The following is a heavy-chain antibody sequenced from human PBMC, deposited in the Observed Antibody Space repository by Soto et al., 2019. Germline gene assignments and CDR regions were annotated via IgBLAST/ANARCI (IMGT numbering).Heavy chain of an antibody. D-gene: IGHD3-22*01. CDR1: GFTFSSYG. Sequence: GGSLRLSCAASGFTFSSYGMHWVRQAPGKGLEWVAVISYDGSNKYYADSVKGRFTISRDNSKNTLYLQMNSLRAEDTAVYYCAKDISYHSSGYYYYYYYGMDVWGQGTTVTVSS. V-gene: IGHV3-30*18. CDR2: ISYDGSNK. CDR3: AKDISYHSSGYYYYYYYGMDV. J-gene: IGHJ6*02.